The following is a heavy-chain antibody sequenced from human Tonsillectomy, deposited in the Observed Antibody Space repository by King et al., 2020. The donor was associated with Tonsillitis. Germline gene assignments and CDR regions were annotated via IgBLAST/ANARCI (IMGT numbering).Heavy chain of an antibody. Sequence: QLQESGPGLVKPSETLSLTCTVSGGSISPYYWTWIRQPPGEGLEWIAYLYHSGSPNSNPSLKSRVTISLDKAKNHLSLRRSSVTAAATAVYYCARATTSYDGSTGYPLIDYWGRGTLVTVSS. CDR2: LYHSGSP. CDR1: GGSISPYY. D-gene: IGHD3-22*01. J-gene: IGHJ4*02. V-gene: IGHV4-59*01. CDR3: ARATTSYDGSTGYPLIDY.